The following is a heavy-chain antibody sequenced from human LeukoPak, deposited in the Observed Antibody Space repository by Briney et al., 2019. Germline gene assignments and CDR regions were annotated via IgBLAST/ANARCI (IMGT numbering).Heavy chain of an antibody. D-gene: IGHD6-19*01. V-gene: IGHV7-4-1*02. CDR1: GYTFTGYY. J-gene: IGHJ6*03. Sequence: ASVKVSCKASGYTFTGYYMHWVRQAPGQGLEWMGWINTNTGNPTYAQGFTGRFVFSLDTSVSTAYLQISSLKAEDTAVYYCARDGVAAGIAVVYYYYYMDVWGKGTTVTVSS. CDR2: INTNTGNP. CDR3: ARDGVAAGIAVVYYYYYMDV.